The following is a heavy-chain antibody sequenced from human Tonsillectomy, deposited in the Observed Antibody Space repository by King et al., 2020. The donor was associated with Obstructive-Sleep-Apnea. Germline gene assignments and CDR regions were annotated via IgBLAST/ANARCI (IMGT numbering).Heavy chain of an antibody. CDR1: GYTFVTYD. Sequence: VQLVESGAEVKKPGASVKVSCKASGYTFVTYDINWVRQATGQGLEWMGWMNPTSGDTGYAQKFRGRITMTRNTSISTAYMELSSLRSDDTAVYDCARSVGYYGSGSPSGGQGTLVTGSS. J-gene: IGHJ4*02. V-gene: IGHV1-8*01. CDR2: MNPTSGDT. D-gene: IGHD3-10*01. CDR3: ARSVGYYGSGSPS.